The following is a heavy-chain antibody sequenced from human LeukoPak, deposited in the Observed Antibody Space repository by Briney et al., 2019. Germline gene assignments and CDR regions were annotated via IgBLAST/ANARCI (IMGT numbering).Heavy chain of an antibody. CDR2: IIPIFGTA. V-gene: IGHV1-69*13. CDR3: ARDQSRVYGMDV. Sequence: ASVEVSCKASGGTFSSYAISWVRQAPGQGLEWMGGIIPIFGTANYAQKFQGRVTITADESTSTAYMELSSLRSEDTAVYYCARDQSRVYGMDVWGQGTTVTVSS. J-gene: IGHJ6*02. CDR1: GGTFSSYA.